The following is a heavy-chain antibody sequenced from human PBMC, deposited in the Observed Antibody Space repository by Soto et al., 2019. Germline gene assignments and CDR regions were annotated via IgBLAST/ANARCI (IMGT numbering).Heavy chain of an antibody. Sequence: PGGSLRLSCAASGFTFSSYWMHWVRQAPGKGLEWVSAISGSGGSTYYADSVKGRFTISRDNSKNTLYLQMNSLRAEDTAVYYCAKEQWLSRAYFQHWGQGTLVTVSS. CDR2: ISGSGGST. CDR3: AKEQWLSRAYFQH. CDR1: GFTFSSYW. J-gene: IGHJ1*01. D-gene: IGHD6-19*01. V-gene: IGHV3-23*01.